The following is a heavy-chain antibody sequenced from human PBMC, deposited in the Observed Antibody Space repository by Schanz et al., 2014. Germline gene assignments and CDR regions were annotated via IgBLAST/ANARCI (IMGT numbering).Heavy chain of an antibody. CDR3: AKGFREFDY. CDR1: GFTFDDYA. Sequence: VQLVESGGGLVQPGRSLRLSCAASGFTFDDYAMHWVRQAPGKGLEWVSAISSSGGSTYYADSVKGRFTISRDNSKNTLYLQMNSLRAEDTAVYYCAKGFREFDYWGQGTLVTVSS. V-gene: IGHV3-23*04. CDR2: ISSSGGST. J-gene: IGHJ4*02. D-gene: IGHD1-26*01.